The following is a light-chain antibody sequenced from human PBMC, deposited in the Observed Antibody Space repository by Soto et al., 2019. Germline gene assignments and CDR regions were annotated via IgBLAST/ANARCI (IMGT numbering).Light chain of an antibody. CDR1: SSDVVTYKY. CDR3: CSYAGSTTRVV. Sequence: QSVLTQPASVSGSPGQSIAISCTGTSSDVVTYKYVSWYQQHPGKAPKLMIYEVSIRPSGVSDRFSASKSGNTASLTISGLRPEDEAYYYCCSYAGSTTRVVFGGGTKLTVL. CDR2: EVS. V-gene: IGLV2-14*01. J-gene: IGLJ2*01.